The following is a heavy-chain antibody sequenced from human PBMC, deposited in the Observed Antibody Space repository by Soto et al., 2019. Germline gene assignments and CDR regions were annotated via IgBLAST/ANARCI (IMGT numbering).Heavy chain of an antibody. CDR1: SGSISSSDW. Sequence: SETLSLTCAVSSGSISSSDWWNWVRQPPGKGLEWIGEIYHSGSTNYNPSLKSRVTVSVDKSKNQFSLKVNSVTAADTAVYYCAGGASSGLGNWFDPWGRGTLVT. V-gene: IGHV4-4*02. D-gene: IGHD3-10*01. CDR3: AGGASSGLGNWFDP. CDR2: IYHSGST. J-gene: IGHJ5*02.